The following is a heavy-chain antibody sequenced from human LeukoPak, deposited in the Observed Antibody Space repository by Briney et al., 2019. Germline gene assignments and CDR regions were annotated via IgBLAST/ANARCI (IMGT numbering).Heavy chain of an antibody. V-gene: IGHV4-34*01. CDR3: ARGRDVLWFGDLPPKGVDY. CDR1: GGSFSGYY. D-gene: IGHD3-10*01. CDR2: INHSGST. J-gene: IGHJ4*02. Sequence: SETLSLTCAVYGGSFSGYYWSWIRQPPGKGLEWIGEINHSGSTNYNPSLKSRVTISVDTSKNQFSLKLSSVTAADTAVYYCARGRDVLWFGDLPPKGVDYWGQGTLVTVSS.